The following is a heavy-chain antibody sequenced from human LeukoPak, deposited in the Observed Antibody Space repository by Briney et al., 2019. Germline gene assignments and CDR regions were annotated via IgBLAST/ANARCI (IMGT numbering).Heavy chain of an antibody. J-gene: IGHJ5*02. V-gene: IGHV5-51*01. D-gene: IGHD2-15*01. Sequence: GESLKISCKGSGYSIDNYWIGWVRQMPGKGLEWMGIIYPADSDIRYSPSFQGQVTISADKSISTAYLQWSSLKASDTAMYYCARQEYCSGGSCYTWFDPWGQGTLVTVSS. CDR1: GYSIDNYW. CDR2: IYPADSDI. CDR3: ARQEYCSGGSCYTWFDP.